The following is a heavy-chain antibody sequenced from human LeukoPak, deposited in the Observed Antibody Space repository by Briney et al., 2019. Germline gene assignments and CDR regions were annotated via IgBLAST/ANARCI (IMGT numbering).Heavy chain of an antibody. D-gene: IGHD3/OR15-3a*01. J-gene: IGHJ4*02. V-gene: IGHV3-23*01. CDR2: ISDSGGNT. CDR1: GIALSNYG. Sequence: GGSLRLSCAVSGIALSNYGMSWVRQAPGKGLEWVAGISDSGGNTKYADSVKGRFTISRDNPKNTLYLQMNSLRAEDTAVYFCAKRGVVIRVILVGFHKEAYYFESWGQGALVTVSS. CDR3: AKRGVVIRVILVGFHKEAYYFES.